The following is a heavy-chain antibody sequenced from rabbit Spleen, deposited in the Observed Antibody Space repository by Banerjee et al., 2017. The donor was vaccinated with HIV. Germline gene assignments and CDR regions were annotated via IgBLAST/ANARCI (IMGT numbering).Heavy chain of an antibody. V-gene: IGHV1S45*01. Sequence: QEQLVESGGGLVQPGGSLKLSCKASGFDFSRYYISWVRQAPGKGLEWIACIYGGSSGSTYYASWAKGRFTISKTSSTTVTLQMTSLTAADTATYLCARDLVAVIGWNFNLWGPGTLVTVS. CDR2: IYGGSSGST. CDR3: ARDLVAVIGWNFNL. CDR1: GFDFSRYY. J-gene: IGHJ4*01. D-gene: IGHD1-1*01.